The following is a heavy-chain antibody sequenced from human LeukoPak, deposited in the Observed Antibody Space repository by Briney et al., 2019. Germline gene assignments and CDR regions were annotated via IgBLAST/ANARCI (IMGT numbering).Heavy chain of an antibody. CDR3: AISPEGIQPSAHWFDP. J-gene: IGHJ5*02. D-gene: IGHD5-18*01. Sequence: SETLSLTCAVYGGSFSGYYWSWIRQPPGKGLEWIGEINHSGSTNYNPSLKSRVTISVDTSKNQFSLKLSSVTAADTAVYYCAISPEGIQPSAHWFDPWGQGTLVTVSS. CDR2: INHSGST. V-gene: IGHV4-34*01. CDR1: GGSFSGYY.